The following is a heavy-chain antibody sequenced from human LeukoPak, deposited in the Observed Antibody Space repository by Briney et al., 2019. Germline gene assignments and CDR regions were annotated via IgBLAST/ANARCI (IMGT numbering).Heavy chain of an antibody. D-gene: IGHD2-2*01. CDR1: GYTFTSYA. CDR3: ARGHVLVPAATDY. CDR2: MNPDNGNT. Sequence: GASVKVSCKASGYTFTSYAMNWVRQAPGQGLEWMGWMNPDNGNTGFAQNFQGRVTMTRNISISTAYMALSSLRSGDTAVYYCARGHVLVPAATDYWGQGTLVTVSS. J-gene: IGHJ4*02. V-gene: IGHV1-8*02.